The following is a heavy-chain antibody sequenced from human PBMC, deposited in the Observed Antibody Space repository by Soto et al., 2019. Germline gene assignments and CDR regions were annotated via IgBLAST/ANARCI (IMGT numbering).Heavy chain of an antibody. CDR3: ARAPDYGDYVDLGYYFDY. CDR1: GGSISSYY. J-gene: IGHJ4*02. V-gene: IGHV4-59*01. CDR2: IYYSGST. Sequence: PSETLSLTCTVSGGSISSYYWSWIRQPPGKGLEWIGYIYYSGSTNYNPSLKSRVTISVDTSKNQFSLKLSSVTAADTAVYYCARAPDYGDYVDLGYYFDYWGQGTLVTVS. D-gene: IGHD4-17*01.